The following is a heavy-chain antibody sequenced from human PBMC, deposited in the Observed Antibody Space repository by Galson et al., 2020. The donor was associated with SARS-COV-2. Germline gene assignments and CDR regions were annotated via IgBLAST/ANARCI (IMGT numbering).Heavy chain of an antibody. Sequence: SETLSLTCAVSGYSISSGYYWGWIWQPPGKGLEWIGSIYHSGSTYYNPSLKSRVTISVDTSKNQFSLKLSSVTAADTAVYYCASSPEGHGLRYWGQGTLVTVSS. J-gene: IGHJ4*02. CDR3: ASSPEGHGLRY. V-gene: IGHV4-38-2*01. CDR1: GYSISSGYY. CDR2: IYHSGST.